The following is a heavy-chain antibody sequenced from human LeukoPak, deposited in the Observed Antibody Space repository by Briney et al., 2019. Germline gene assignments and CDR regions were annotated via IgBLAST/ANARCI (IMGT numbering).Heavy chain of an antibody. CDR3: AKVRGYSGYETIDY. J-gene: IGHJ4*02. D-gene: IGHD5-12*01. CDR1: GFTFSSYA. CDR2: ISGSGGST. V-gene: IGHV3-23*01. Sequence: PGGSLRLSCAASGFTFSSYATSWVRQAPGKGLEWVSAISGSGGSTYYADSVKGRFTISRDNSKNTLYLQMNSLRAEDTAVYYCAKVRGYSGYETIDYWGQGTLVTVSS.